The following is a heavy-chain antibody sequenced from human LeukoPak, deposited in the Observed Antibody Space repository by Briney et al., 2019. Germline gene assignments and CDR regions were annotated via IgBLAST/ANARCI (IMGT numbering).Heavy chain of an antibody. CDR2: INPNSDGT. J-gene: IGHJ5*02. CDR1: GYSFTDYY. D-gene: IGHD2-21*01. CDR3: ARADRLHGGPYLIGP. V-gene: IGHV1-2*02. Sequence: ASVKVSCKTSGYSFTDYYMHWVRQTPGQGLEWMGWINPNSDGTSSAQKFQGRVTMTRDTSISTVYMEVSWLTSDDTAIYYCARADRLHGGPYLIGPWGQGTLVTVSP.